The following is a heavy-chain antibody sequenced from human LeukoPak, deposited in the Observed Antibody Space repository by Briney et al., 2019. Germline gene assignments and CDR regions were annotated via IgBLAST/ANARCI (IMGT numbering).Heavy chain of an antibody. V-gene: IGHV1-8*03. CDR3: ARGSVPAGYWFDP. J-gene: IGHJ5*02. Sequence: ASVKVSCKASGYTFTSYDINWVRQATGQGLEWMGWMNPNSGNTGYAQKFQGRVTITRNRSISTAYMELSSLRSEDTAVYYCARGSVPAGYWFDPWGQGTLVTVSS. CDR2: MNPNSGNT. D-gene: IGHD2-2*01. CDR1: GYTFTSYD.